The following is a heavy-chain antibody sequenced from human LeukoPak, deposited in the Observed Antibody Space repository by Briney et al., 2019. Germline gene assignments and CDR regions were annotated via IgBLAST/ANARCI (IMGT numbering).Heavy chain of an antibody. Sequence: GGSLRLSCAASGFTFSSYSMNWVRQAPGKGLEWVALTSYDGSNKFYADSVKGRFTISRDNSKNTLYLQMNSLRAEDTAVYYCAKDLMVRSTDALDIWGQGTMVTVSS. CDR1: GFTFSSYS. J-gene: IGHJ3*02. V-gene: IGHV3-30*18. CDR3: AKDLMVRSTDALDI. D-gene: IGHD2-8*01. CDR2: TSYDGSNK.